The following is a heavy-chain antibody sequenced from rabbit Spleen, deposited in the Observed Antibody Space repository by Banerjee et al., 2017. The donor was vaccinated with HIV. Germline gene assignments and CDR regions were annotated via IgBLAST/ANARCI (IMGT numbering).Heavy chain of an antibody. V-gene: IGHV1S45*01. CDR3: ARETSSGWGIVSFYFSL. D-gene: IGHD4-1*01. J-gene: IGHJ4*01. CDR2: IDSGSSADT. Sequence: QEQLVESGGGLVQPGGSLKLSCKASEFDFSNYGVSWVRQAPGKGLEWIACIDSGSSADTYYASWAKGRFTISKTSSTTVTLQMTSLTAADTATYFCARETSSGWGIVSFYFSLWGPGTLVTVS. CDR1: EFDFSNYG.